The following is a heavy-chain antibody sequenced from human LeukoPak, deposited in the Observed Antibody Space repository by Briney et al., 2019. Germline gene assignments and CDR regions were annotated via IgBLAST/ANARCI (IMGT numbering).Heavy chain of an antibody. CDR2: ISSSGST. Sequence: SSETLSLTCTVSGDSISSGDYYWSWIRQPAGKGLEWIGRISSSGSTNYNPSLKSRVTISVDTSKNQFSLKLSSVTAADTAVYYCARGGVVAGTGWGDYWGQGTLVTVSS. V-gene: IGHV4-61*02. CDR3: ARGGVVAGTGWGDY. D-gene: IGHD6-19*01. J-gene: IGHJ4*02. CDR1: GDSISSGDYY.